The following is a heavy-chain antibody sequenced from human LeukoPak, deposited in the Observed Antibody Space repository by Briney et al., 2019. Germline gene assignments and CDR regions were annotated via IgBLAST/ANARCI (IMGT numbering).Heavy chain of an antibody. Sequence: SEALSLTCTVSGGSIRSYYWNWIRQAPGKGLEWVGFISYSGYTSYSPSLKSRVAISVDTAKSQFSLRLNSMTAADTAIYYCARGRNDNGGMFFDSWAQGNLVTVSS. CDR2: ISYSGYT. CDR3: ARGRNDNGGMFFDS. CDR1: GGSIRSYY. D-gene: IGHD4-23*01. J-gene: IGHJ4*02. V-gene: IGHV4-59*01.